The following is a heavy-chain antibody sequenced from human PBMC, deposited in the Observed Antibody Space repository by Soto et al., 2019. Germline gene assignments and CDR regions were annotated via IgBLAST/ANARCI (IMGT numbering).Heavy chain of an antibody. CDR2: IYYSGST. Sequence: QVQLQESGPGLVKPSETLSLTCTVSGGSISSYYWSWIRQPPGKGLEWIGYIYYSGSTNYNPSLKSRVTISVDTSKNQFSLKLSSVTAADTAVYYCARGLGYPPGTFDYWGQGTLVTVSS. V-gene: IGHV4-59*01. D-gene: IGHD3-16*02. J-gene: IGHJ4*02. CDR3: ARGLGYPPGTFDY. CDR1: GGSISSYY.